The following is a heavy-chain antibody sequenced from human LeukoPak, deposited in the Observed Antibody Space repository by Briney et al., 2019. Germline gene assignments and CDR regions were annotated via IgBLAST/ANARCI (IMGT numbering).Heavy chain of an antibody. J-gene: IGHJ4*02. CDR3: ARDTFYYGSGSYRFDY. CDR2: IKQDGSET. Sequence: GGSLRLSCAASGFTFSSYWMSWVRQAPGKGLEWVANIKQDGSETYYVDSVKGRFTISRDNGKNSLYLQMNSLRAEDTAVYYCARDTFYYGSGSYRFDYWGQGTLATVSS. D-gene: IGHD3-10*01. CDR1: GFTFSSYW. V-gene: IGHV3-7*05.